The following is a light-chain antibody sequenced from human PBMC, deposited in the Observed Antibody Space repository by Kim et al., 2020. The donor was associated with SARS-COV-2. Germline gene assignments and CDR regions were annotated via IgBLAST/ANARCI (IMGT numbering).Light chain of an antibody. J-gene: IGLJ1*01. CDR3: QVWDSSSDHYI. Sequence: AHGRTSAIICGGTNIGGKSVQWYQKRPGQAPVLVIYNDSGRPSGIPERFSGSNSGNTATLTISRVEAGDEADYYCQVWDSSSDHYIFGRGTKVTVL. CDR1: NIGGKS. V-gene: IGLV3-21*04. CDR2: NDS.